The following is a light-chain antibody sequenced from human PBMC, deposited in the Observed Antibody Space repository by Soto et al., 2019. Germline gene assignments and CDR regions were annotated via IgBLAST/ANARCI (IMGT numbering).Light chain of an antibody. V-gene: IGKV3-15*01. J-gene: IGKJ4*01. CDR2: GAS. CDR3: QQYNNWPPLLT. CDR1: QSVSSN. Sequence: EIVMTQSPATLSVSPGERATLSCRASQSVSSNLALYQQKPGQAPRLLIYGASTRATGIPARFSGSGSGTEFTLTISSLQSEDFAVYYCQQYNNWPPLLTFGGGTKVEIK.